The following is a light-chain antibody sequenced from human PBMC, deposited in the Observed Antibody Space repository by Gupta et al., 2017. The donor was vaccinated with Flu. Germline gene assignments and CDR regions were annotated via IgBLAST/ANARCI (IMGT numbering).Light chain of an antibody. CDR1: SSDIGAYNF. CDR3: SSHTSNDDFV. V-gene: IGLV2-8*01. J-gene: IGLJ1*01. Sequence: SALTQPPSASGSPGPSVTISCTGTSSDIGAYNFVSWHQQYPGKAPKTIIYEATKRPSGVPDRFSGSKSGNTASLTVSGLQEEEEADYYCSSHTSNDDFVFGTGIGVTVL. CDR2: EAT.